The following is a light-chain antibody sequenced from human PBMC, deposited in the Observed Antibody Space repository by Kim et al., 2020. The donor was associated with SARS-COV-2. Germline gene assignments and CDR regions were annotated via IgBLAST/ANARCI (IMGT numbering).Light chain of an antibody. V-gene: IGKV3-20*01. CDR2: GAD. Sequence: LSPGERVTLSCRASESVSGNYVAWYQERPGQAPRLLIYGADTRATGIPDRFSGTGSGADFTLTISRLEPGDSAVYYCQQYASSPGTFGQGTKLEI. CDR3: QQYASSPGT. CDR1: ESVSGNY. J-gene: IGKJ1*01.